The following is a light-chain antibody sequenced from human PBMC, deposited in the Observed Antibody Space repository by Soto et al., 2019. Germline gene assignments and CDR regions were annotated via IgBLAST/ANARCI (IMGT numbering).Light chain of an antibody. CDR1: QGISNY. CDR3: QKYNSAPYT. V-gene: IGKV1-27*01. CDR2: AAS. J-gene: IGKJ4*01. Sequence: DIQMTQSPSSLSASVGDRVTITCRASQGISNYLAWYQQKPGKVPKLLIYAASTLQSGVPSRLSGSESGTDFPITISTLQPEDVANYYCQKYNSAPYTFGGGTKVEIK.